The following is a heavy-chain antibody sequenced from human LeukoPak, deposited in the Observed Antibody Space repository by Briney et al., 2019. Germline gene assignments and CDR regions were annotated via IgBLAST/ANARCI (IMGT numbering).Heavy chain of an antibody. CDR2: IIPILGIA. D-gene: IGHD6-19*01. CDR1: GYTFTSYG. V-gene: IGHV1-69*04. CDR3: ARARSGYSSGRFDY. Sequence: ASVKVSCKASGYTFTSYGISWVRQAPGQGLEWMGRIIPILGIANYAQKFQGRVTITADKSTSTAYMELSSLRSEDTAVYYCARARSGYSSGRFDYWGQGTLVTVSS. J-gene: IGHJ4*02.